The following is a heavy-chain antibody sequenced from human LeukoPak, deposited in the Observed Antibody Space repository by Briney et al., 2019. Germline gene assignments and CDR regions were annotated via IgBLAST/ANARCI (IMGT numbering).Heavy chain of an antibody. Sequence: GGSLRLSCAASGFTFSSYGMHWVRQAPGKGLEWVAFIRYDGSNKYYADSVKGRFTISRDNAKNSLYLQMNSLRAEDTAVYYCARDTYCGGDCYSGWYFDLWGRGTLVTVSP. D-gene: IGHD2-21*02. CDR2: IRYDGSNK. V-gene: IGHV3-30*02. CDR3: ARDTYCGGDCYSGWYFDL. CDR1: GFTFSSYG. J-gene: IGHJ2*01.